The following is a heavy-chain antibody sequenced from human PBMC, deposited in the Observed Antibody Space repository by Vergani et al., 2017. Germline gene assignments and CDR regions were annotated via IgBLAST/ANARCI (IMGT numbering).Heavy chain of an antibody. J-gene: IGHJ4*02. Sequence: QVQLVQSGAEVKKPGASVKVSCKASGYTFTSYGISWVRQAPGQGLEWMGWISAYNGNTNYAQKLQGRVTMTTDTSTSTAYMELRSLRSDDTAVYYCERHSHVLFLSGYEGLCDYWGQGTLVTVSS. CDR2: ISAYNGNT. D-gene: IGHD5-12*01. CDR1: GYTFTSYG. V-gene: IGHV1-18*04. CDR3: ERHSHVLFLSGYEGLCDY.